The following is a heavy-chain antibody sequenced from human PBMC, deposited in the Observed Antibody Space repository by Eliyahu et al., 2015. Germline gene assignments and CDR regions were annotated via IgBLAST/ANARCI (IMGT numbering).Heavy chain of an antibody. CDR1: GFXFXSYA. CDR3: AREIVATTKGGFDY. D-gene: IGHD5-12*01. Sequence: QVQLVESGGGVVQPGRSLRLSCAASGFXFXSYAMHWVRQAPGQGLEWVAVISYDGSNEYYADSVKGRFTISRDNSENTLYLQMNSLRAEDTAVYYCAREIVATTKGGFDYWGQGTLVTVSS. CDR2: ISYDGSNE. J-gene: IGHJ4*02. V-gene: IGHV3-30*01.